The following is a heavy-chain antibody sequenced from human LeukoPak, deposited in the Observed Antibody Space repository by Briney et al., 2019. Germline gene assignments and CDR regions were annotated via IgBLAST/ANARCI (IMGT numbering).Heavy chain of an antibody. CDR3: ARVDLLTGYYFFDY. J-gene: IGHJ4*02. CDR1: GYTFTGNY. Sequence: ASVKVSCKASGYTFTGNYIHWVRQAPGQGLEWVGWIRGDNGNTNYAQKFQGRVTMTTETSTSTAYMELESLGSDETAVYYCARVDLLTGYYFFDYWGQGTLVTVSS. V-gene: IGHV1-18*04. CDR2: IRGDNGNT. D-gene: IGHD3-9*01.